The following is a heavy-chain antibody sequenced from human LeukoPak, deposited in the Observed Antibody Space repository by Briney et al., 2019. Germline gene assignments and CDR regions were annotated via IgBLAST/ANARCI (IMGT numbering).Heavy chain of an antibody. CDR3: ARGPHPYTSGWYHFDY. J-gene: IGHJ4*02. CDR1: RFTFSSYE. Sequence: GGSLRLSCAASRFTFSSYEMNWVRQAPGKGPEWVSYISSSGSTKYYADSVKGRFTISRDNAKNSLYLQMNSLRVEDTALYYCARGPHPYTSGWYHFDYWGQGTLVTVSS. D-gene: IGHD6-19*01. CDR2: ISSSGSTK. V-gene: IGHV3-48*03.